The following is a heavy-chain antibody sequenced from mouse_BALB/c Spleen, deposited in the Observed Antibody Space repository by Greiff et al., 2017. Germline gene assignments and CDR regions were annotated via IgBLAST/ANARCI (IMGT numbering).Heavy chain of an antibody. V-gene: IGHV2-9*02. CDR2: IWAGGST. CDR1: GFSLTSYG. J-gene: IGHJ2*01. CDR3: ARDKARYRYDGLDY. D-gene: IGHD2-14*01. Sequence: VKLEESGPGLVAPSQSLSITCTVSGFSLTSYGVHWVRQPPGKGLEWLGVIWAGGSTNYNSALMSRLSISKDNSKSQVFLKMNSLQTDDTAMYYCARDKARYRYDGLDYWGQGTTLTVSS.